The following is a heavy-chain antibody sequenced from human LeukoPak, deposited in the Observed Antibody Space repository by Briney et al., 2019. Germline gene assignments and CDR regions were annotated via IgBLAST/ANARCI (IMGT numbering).Heavy chain of an antibody. CDR2: ISTNTGNP. J-gene: IGHJ4*02. CDR1: GFTLSSYH. V-gene: IGHV7-4-1*02. CDR3: ARGDRSGWSRLNY. D-gene: IGHD6-19*01. Sequence: GASVKVSCKVSGFTLSSYHMNWVRQAPGQGLEWMGWISTNTGNPTYAQGFTGRFVFSLDTSVSTAYLQINSLKAEDTVVYYCARGDRSGWSRLNYWGQGTLVTVSS.